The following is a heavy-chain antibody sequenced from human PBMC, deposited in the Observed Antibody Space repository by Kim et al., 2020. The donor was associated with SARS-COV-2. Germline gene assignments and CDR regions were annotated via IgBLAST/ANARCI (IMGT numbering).Heavy chain of an antibody. CDR1: GYTFTSYA. CDR3: ARDGFLWFGEYGAFDI. D-gene: IGHD3-10*01. Sequence: ASVKVSCKASGYTFTSYAMNWVRQAPGQGLEWMGWINTNTGNPTYAQGFTGRFVFSLDTSVSTAYLQICSLKAEDTAVYYCARDGFLWFGEYGAFDIWGQGTMVTVSS. V-gene: IGHV7-4-1*01. J-gene: IGHJ3*02. CDR2: INTNTGNP.